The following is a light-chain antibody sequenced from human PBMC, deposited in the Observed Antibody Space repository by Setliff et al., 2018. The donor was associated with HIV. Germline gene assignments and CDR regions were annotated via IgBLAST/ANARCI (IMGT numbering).Light chain of an antibody. CDR1: STDVGSYNL. J-gene: IGLJ3*02. Sequence: QSVLTQPASVSGPPGQSIAISCTGTSTDVGSYNLVSWYQQRPGKAPKLIIYEDTKRPSGVSNRFSASKSDNTASLTVSGLQPEDEADYYCCSYTRSTTWVFGGGTKGTVL. CDR2: EDT. V-gene: IGLV2-23*01. CDR3: CSYTRSTTWV.